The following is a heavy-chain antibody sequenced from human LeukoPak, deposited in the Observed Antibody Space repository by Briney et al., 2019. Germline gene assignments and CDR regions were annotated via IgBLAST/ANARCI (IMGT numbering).Heavy chain of an antibody. Sequence: SGTLSLTCTVSGGSISSYYWSWIRQPPGKGLEWIGYIYYSGSTNYNPSLKSRVTISVDTSKKQFSLKLSSVTAADTAVYYCATYSSSWYWYFDLWGRGTLVTVSS. CDR2: IYYSGST. V-gene: IGHV4-59*01. J-gene: IGHJ2*01. D-gene: IGHD6-13*01. CDR1: GGSISSYY. CDR3: ATYSSSWYWYFDL.